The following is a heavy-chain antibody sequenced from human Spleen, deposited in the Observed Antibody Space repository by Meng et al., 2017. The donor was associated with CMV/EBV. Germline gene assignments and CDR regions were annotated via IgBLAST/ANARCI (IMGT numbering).Heavy chain of an antibody. V-gene: IGHV4-34*01. Sequence: SETLSLTCAVYGGSFSGYYWSWIRQPPGKGLEWIGSIYYSGSTYYNPSLNSRVTISVDTSKNQFSLKLSSVTAADTAVYYCARLLGYCSSTSCYQLDPWGQGTLVTVSS. CDR1: GGSFSGYY. CDR3: ARLLGYCSSTSCYQLDP. J-gene: IGHJ5*02. CDR2: IYYSGST. D-gene: IGHD2-2*01.